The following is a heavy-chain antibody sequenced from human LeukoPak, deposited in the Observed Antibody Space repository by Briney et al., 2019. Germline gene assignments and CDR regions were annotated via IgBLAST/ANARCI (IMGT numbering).Heavy chain of an antibody. Sequence: SVKVSCKASGGTLSNYILSWVRQAPGQGLEWMGGIIPVFGTANYAQKFQDRVTITADESTNTVYMELSNLRSEDTAVYYCARHLYHDDFWSGYIDYWGQGSLLTISS. J-gene: IGHJ4*02. D-gene: IGHD3-3*01. V-gene: IGHV1-69*01. CDR3: ARHLYHDDFWSGYIDY. CDR2: IIPVFGTA. CDR1: GGTLSNYI.